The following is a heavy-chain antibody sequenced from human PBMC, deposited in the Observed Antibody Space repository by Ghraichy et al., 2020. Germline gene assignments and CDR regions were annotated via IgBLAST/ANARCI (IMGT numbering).Heavy chain of an antibody. D-gene: IGHD6-25*01. CDR3: ARGRRYSSEPGY. J-gene: IGHJ4*02. CDR2: INHSGST. CDR1: GGSFSGYY. Sequence: SETLSLTCAVYGGSFSGYYWSWIRQPPGKGLEWIGEINHSGSTNYNPSLKSRVTISVDTSKNQFSLKLSSVTAADTAVYYCARGRRYSSEPGYWGQGTLVTVSS. V-gene: IGHV4-34*01.